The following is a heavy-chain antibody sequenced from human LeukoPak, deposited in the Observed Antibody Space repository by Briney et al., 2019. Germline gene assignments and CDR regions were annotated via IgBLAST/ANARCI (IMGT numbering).Heavy chain of an antibody. V-gene: IGHV3-23*01. D-gene: IGHD3-3*02. Sequence: GGSLRLSCAASGVTFSTYTMSWIRQAPGKGLEWVSAISGSGGNTYYADSVKGRFTISRDNSKNTLYLQMDSLRADDTAVYYCAKAAFSRTSYFDYWGQGTLVTASS. CDR3: AKAAFSRTSYFDY. J-gene: IGHJ4*02. CDR1: GVTFSTYT. CDR2: ISGSGGNT.